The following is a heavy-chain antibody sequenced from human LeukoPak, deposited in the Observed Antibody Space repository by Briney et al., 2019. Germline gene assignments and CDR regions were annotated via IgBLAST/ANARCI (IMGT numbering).Heavy chain of an antibody. CDR1: GGSISSDGYY. CDR2: IYYSGST. Sequence: SETLSLTCTVSGGSISSDGYYWSWIRQHPGKGLEWIGYIYYSGSTYYNPSLKSRVTISGDTSKNQFSLKLNSVTAADTAVYYFARVFHPGFYYYDSSGYFDYWGQGTLVTVSS. D-gene: IGHD3-22*01. V-gene: IGHV4-31*03. CDR3: ARVFHPGFYYYDSSGYFDY. J-gene: IGHJ4*02.